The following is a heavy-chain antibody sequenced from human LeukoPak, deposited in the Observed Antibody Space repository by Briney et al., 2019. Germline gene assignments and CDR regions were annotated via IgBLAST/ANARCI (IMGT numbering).Heavy chain of an antibody. J-gene: IGHJ6*03. CDR1: GGSISSYY. CDR2: IYTSGST. Sequence: SETLSLTCTVPGGSISSYYWSWIRQPPGKGLEWIGYIYTSGSTNYNPSLKSRVTISVDTSKNQFSLKLSSVTAADTAVYYCARSRINSSGYYGRKSYYMDVWGKGTTVTVSS. V-gene: IGHV4-4*09. CDR3: ARSRINSSGYYGRKSYYMDV. D-gene: IGHD3-22*01.